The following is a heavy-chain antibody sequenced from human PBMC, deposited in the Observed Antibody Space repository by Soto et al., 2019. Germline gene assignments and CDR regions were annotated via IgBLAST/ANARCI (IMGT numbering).Heavy chain of an antibody. D-gene: IGHD2-15*01. CDR3: ARRHRYCSGGSCYLFDY. J-gene: IGHJ4*02. Sequence: QVQLQESGPGLVKPSETLSLTCAVSGDSISSYYWSWIRQPPGKGLEWIGYIYDSGSTNYNPSFKSRVTISVDTSKNQFSLKLSSVTAADTAVYFCARRHRYCSGGSCYLFDYWGQGTLVTVSS. CDR2: IYDSGST. V-gene: IGHV4-59*08. CDR1: GDSISSYY.